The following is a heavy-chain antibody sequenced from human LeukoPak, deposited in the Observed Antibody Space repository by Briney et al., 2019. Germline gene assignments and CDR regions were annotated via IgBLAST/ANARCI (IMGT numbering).Heavy chain of an antibody. D-gene: IGHD4-17*01. V-gene: IGHV1-8*01. CDR1: GYTFTSYD. J-gene: IGHJ4*02. CDR2: MNPNSGNT. Sequence: ASVKVSCKASGYTFTSYDINWVRQATGQGLEWMGWMNPNSGNTGYAQKFQGRVTMTRNTSISTAYMELSSLRSEDTAVYYCSASGYYGDSHFDYWGQGTLVTVSS. CDR3: SASGYYGDSHFDY.